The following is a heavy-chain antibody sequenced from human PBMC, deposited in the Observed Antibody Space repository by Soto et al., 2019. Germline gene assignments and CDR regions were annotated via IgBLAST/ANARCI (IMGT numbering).Heavy chain of an antibody. CDR1: GFSLSSSV. Sequence: QVQLVESGGGVVQPGRSLRLSCAASGFSLSSSVMHWVRQAPGKGLEWVAVFWKDGNTKYYADSVKGRFIISRDNSKNTLYLELNSLRPEDTALYYCAKGKRPLPPYSAYEPFDSWGQGTLVSVSS. D-gene: IGHD5-12*01. J-gene: IGHJ4*02. CDR2: FWKDGNTK. V-gene: IGHV3-33*06. CDR3: AKGKRPLPPYSAYEPFDS.